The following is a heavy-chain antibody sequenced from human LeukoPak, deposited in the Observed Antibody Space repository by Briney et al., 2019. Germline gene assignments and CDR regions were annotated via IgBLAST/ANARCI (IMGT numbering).Heavy chain of an antibody. Sequence: SETLSLTCTVSGDSISSYSWTWIRQPAGKGLEWIGRIYTSGSTNYNPSLKSRVTISVDTSKNQFSLKLSSVTAADTAVYYCARSPVEMATIIDYWGQGTLVTVSS. J-gene: IGHJ4*02. V-gene: IGHV4-4*07. CDR1: GDSISSYS. CDR3: ARSPVEMATIIDY. CDR2: IYTSGST. D-gene: IGHD5-24*01.